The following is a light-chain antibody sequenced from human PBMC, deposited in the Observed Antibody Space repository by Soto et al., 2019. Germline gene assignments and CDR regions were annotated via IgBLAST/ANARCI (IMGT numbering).Light chain of an antibody. Sequence: QSALTQPASVSGSPGQSITISCTGTRNDVGTYNLVSWYQQYPGKAPKLLISEVTKRPSAVSTRFSGSKSGNTASLTISGLQAEDEADYYCCSYAGRSTYVFGTGTQLTVL. CDR1: RNDVGTYNL. CDR3: CSYAGRSTYV. V-gene: IGLV2-23*02. CDR2: EVT. J-gene: IGLJ1*01.